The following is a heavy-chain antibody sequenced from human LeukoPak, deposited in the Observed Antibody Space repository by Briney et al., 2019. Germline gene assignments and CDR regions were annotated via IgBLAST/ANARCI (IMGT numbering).Heavy chain of an antibody. V-gene: IGHV4-61*02. CDR1: GGSISSGSYY. CDR2: MYASGST. CDR3: ARIYYSRFDP. J-gene: IGHJ5*02. Sequence: SQTLSLTCTVSGGSISSGSYYWSWIRQPAGKGLEWIGRMYASGSTNYNPSLKSRVTMSIDTSKNEFSLKLSSVTAADTAVYYCARIYYSRFDPWGQGTLVTVSS. D-gene: IGHD3-10*01.